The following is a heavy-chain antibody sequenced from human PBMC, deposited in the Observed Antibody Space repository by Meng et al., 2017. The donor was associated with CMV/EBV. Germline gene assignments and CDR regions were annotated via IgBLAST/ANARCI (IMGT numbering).Heavy chain of an antibody. CDR3: AKDGYSSDWYHWFDP. Sequence: GESLKISCAASGFTFSSYGMHWVRQAPGKGLEWVAFIRYDGSNKYYADSVKGRFTISRDNSKNTLYLQMNSLRAEDTAVYYCAKDGYSSDWYHWFDPWGQGTLVTVSS. J-gene: IGHJ5*02. V-gene: IGHV3-30*02. D-gene: IGHD6-19*01. CDR1: GFTFSSYG. CDR2: IRYDGSNK.